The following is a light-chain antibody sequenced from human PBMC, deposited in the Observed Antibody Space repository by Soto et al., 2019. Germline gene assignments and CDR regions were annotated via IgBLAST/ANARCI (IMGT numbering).Light chain of an antibody. V-gene: IGLV2-11*01. CDR2: AVS. Sequence: QSALTQPRSVSGSPGQSVTISCTGTSSDIGTYNHVAWYQQHPGKAPKLMIFAVSKRPSGVPDRFSGSKSGNTASLTISGLQAEDEADYYCSSYAGTYIYVFATGTKVNV. J-gene: IGLJ1*01. CDR1: SSDIGTYNH. CDR3: SSYAGTYIYV.